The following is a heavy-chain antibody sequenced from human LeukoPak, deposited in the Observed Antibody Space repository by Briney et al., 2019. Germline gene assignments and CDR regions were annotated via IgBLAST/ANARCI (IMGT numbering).Heavy chain of an antibody. CDR2: ISSNGGST. CDR1: GFTFSSNA. Sequence: GGSLRLSCAASGFTFSSNAMHWVRQAPGKGLEYVSAISSNGGSTYYANSVKGRFTISRDNSKNTLYLQMGSLRAEGTAVYYCARMGGYCSGGTCYSPYSYYMDVWGKGTTVTVSS. V-gene: IGHV3-64*01. J-gene: IGHJ6*03. CDR3: ARMGGYCSGGTCYSPYSYYMDV. D-gene: IGHD2-15*01.